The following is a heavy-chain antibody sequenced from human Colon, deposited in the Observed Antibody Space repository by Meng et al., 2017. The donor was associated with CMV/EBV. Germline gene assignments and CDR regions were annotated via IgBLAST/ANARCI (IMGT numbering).Heavy chain of an antibody. Sequence: SETLSLTCTVSGGSILDNFQWGWIRQSPGKGLEWIGNIYHLGGTSYNPSLESRVTMSVDTSKNQFSLKLKSVTAADTAVYYCASSPSPCRYFDAWGRGTLVTVSS. D-gene: IGHD2-2*01. CDR2: IYHLGGT. J-gene: IGHJ2*01. V-gene: IGHV4-39*07. CDR3: ASSPSPCRYFDA. CDR1: GGSILDNFQ.